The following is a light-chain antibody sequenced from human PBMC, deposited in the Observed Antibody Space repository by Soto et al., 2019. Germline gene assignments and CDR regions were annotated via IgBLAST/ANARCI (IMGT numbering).Light chain of an antibody. CDR1: QSVSSN. V-gene: IGKV3-15*01. CDR2: GAS. CDR3: QQYNNRWT. J-gene: IGKJ1*01. Sequence: EIVMTQSPATLYVSPGERATLSCRARQSVSSNLAWYQQKPGQAPRLLIYGASTRAAGIPARFSGSGSGTEFTLTISSLQSEDVAVYFCQQYNNRWTFGPGTKVEIK.